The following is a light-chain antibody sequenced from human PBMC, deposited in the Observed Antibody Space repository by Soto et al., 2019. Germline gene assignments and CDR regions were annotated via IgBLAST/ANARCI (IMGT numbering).Light chain of an antibody. Sequence: VMTQSPATLSVSPGEGVTLFCRASQNVASNIAWYQVKPAQPPRLLIYASSTRATGIPATFSASGSGTQFSLTISSLQSEDSAVYYCQQYYHSGLSFGGGTKVEI. CDR3: QQYYHSGLS. CDR2: ASS. CDR1: QNVASN. V-gene: IGKV3D-15*01. J-gene: IGKJ4*01.